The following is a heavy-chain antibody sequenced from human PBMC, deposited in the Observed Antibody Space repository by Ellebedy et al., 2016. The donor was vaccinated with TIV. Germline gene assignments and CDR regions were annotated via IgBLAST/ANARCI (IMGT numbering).Heavy chain of an antibody. Sequence: MPSETLSLTCDVSGGSININTWWSWVRQPPGKGLEWIGQISHSGSTVYSPSLRSRVIISVDKSRNQFSLTLSSVTAADTAVYYCASGYDYVWGSYRYGDYYFMDVWGKGTTVTVSS. V-gene: IGHV4-4*02. CDR2: ISHSGST. D-gene: IGHD3-16*02. J-gene: IGHJ6*03. CDR3: ASGYDYVWGSYRYGDYYFMDV. CDR1: GGSININTW.